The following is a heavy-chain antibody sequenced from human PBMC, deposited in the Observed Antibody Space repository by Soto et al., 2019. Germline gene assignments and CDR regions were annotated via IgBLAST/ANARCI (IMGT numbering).Heavy chain of an antibody. CDR3: AAQWEPYYYYGMDV. Sequence: GGSLRLSCAASGFTFSSYAMHWVRQAPGKGLEWVAVISYDGSNKYYADSVKGRFTISRDNSKNTLYLQMNSLRAEDTAVYYCAAQWEPYYYYGMDVWGQGTTVTVSS. CDR1: GFTFSSYA. CDR2: ISYDGSNK. J-gene: IGHJ6*01. D-gene: IGHD1-26*01. V-gene: IGHV3-30-3*01.